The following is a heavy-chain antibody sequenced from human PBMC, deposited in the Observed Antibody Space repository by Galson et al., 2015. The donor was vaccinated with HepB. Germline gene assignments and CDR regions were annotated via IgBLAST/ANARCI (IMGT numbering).Heavy chain of an antibody. D-gene: IGHD2-21*02. J-gene: IGHJ4*02. V-gene: IGHV1-18*01. CDR3: ARDLAYCGGDCYSPVDY. CDR1: GYTFTSYG. Sequence: SVKVSCKASGYTFTSYGISWVRQAPGQGLEWMGWISAYNGNTNYAQKLQGRVTMTTGTSTSTAYMELRSLRSDDTAVYYCARDLAYCGGDCYSPVDYWGQGTLVTVSS. CDR2: ISAYNGNT.